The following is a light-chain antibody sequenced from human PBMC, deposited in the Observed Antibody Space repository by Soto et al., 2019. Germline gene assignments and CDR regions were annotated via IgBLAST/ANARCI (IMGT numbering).Light chain of an antibody. Sequence: IVLTQAPVTRSLSAGERATLSCRASQSVSSNSAWYQQKPGQAPRLLIYGASTRATGIPARFSGSGSGTNFPLTISSLEPEDFAVYYCQQRRSWQVTFGQGTRLEIK. J-gene: IGKJ5*01. V-gene: IGKV3D-11*02. CDR1: QSVSSN. CDR3: QQRRSWQVT. CDR2: GAS.